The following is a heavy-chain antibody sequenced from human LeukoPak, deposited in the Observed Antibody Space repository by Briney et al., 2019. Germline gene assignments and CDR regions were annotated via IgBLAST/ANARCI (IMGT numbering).Heavy chain of an antibody. Sequence: PGGSLRLSCAASGFTFSSYGMHWVRQAPGKGLEWVAVISYDGSNKYYADSVKGRFTISRDNSKSTLYLQMNSLRAEDTAVYYCAKDRLAANYFDYWGQGTLVTVSS. CDR3: AKDRLAANYFDY. V-gene: IGHV3-30*18. D-gene: IGHD6-25*01. CDR2: ISYDGSNK. J-gene: IGHJ4*02. CDR1: GFTFSSYG.